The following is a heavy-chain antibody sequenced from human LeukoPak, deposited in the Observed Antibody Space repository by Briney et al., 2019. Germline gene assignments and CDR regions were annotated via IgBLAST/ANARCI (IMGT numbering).Heavy chain of an antibody. V-gene: IGHV5-51*01. Sequence: GESLKISCKGSGYSFTSYCIGWVRQMPGKGLEWMGIIYPGDSDTRYSPSFQGQVTISADKSISTAYLQWSSLKASDTAMYYCATPLQVEMATINAFDIWGQGTMVTVSS. CDR3: ATPLQVEMATINAFDI. D-gene: IGHD5-24*01. CDR1: GYSFTSYC. J-gene: IGHJ3*02. CDR2: IYPGDSDT.